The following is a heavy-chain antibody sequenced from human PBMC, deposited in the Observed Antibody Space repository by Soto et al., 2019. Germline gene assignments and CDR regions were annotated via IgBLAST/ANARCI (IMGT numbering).Heavy chain of an antibody. J-gene: IGHJ4*02. CDR2: FESGGSI. V-gene: IGHV3-53*01. CDR1: GFSVRTNY. D-gene: IGHD3-3*02. Sequence: GGSLRLSCAASGFSVRTNYMSWVRQAPGKGLDWVSVFESGGSIYYADSVKGRFIISRDYAKNTVYLQMNNLRAEDTAVYYCARAGVTPHFFDYWGQGTLVTVSS. CDR3: ARAGVTPHFFDY.